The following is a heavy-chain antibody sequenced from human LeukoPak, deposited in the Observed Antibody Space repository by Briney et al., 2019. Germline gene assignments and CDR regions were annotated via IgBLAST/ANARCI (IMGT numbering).Heavy chain of an antibody. CDR1: GYSFTTYW. CDR2: INPGDSDT. V-gene: IGHV5-51*01. J-gene: IGHJ4*02. CDR3: ARQWGYSTSWFDY. Sequence: GESLKISCKGSGYSFTTYWIGWVRQMPGKGLEWMGIINPGDSDTRYRPSFQGQVSISADKSISTVYLQWSSLKASDTAMYYCARQWGYSTSWFDYWGQGTLVTVSS. D-gene: IGHD6-13*01.